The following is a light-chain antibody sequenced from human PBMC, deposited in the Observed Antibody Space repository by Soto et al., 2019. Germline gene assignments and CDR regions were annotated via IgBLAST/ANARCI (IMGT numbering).Light chain of an antibody. CDR1: EYVSSN. J-gene: IGKJ1*01. CDR3: LQYHIWPQT. CDR2: GAS. Sequence: DIVMTQSPATLSVSPGGRATLSCKASEYVSSNLVWYQQKPGQAPRLLIYGASTRATGIPARLSGSGSGTECILTISSLQSEDVAVYYCLQYHIWPQTLGQGTKVDIK. V-gene: IGKV3-15*01.